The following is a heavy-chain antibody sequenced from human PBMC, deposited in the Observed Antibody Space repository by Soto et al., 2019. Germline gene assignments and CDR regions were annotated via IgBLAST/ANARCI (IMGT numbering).Heavy chain of an antibody. J-gene: IGHJ4*02. CDR1: GCSFTTYW. CDR2: IYPGDSDI. V-gene: IGHV5-51*01. D-gene: IGHD3-10*01. CDR3: ARQKTPGVFDY. Sequence: PGESLKISCKGSGCSFTTYWIGWVRQMPGKGLEWMGIIYPGDSDIRYSPSFQGQVTISADKSVSTAYLQWSSLKASDSAMYYCARQKTPGVFDYWGQGTLVTVSS.